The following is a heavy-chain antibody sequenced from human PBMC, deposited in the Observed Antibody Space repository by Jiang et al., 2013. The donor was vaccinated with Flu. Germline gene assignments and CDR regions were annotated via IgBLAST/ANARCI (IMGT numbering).Heavy chain of an antibody. J-gene: IGHJ5*02. CDR3: AHRPITTLFYFDP. D-gene: IGHD4-11*01. V-gene: IGHV2-70*11. CDR2: IDWDDDK. Sequence: KPTQTLTLACTFSGFSLSTSGMCVSWIRQPPGKALEWLARIDWDDDKYYSTSLKTRLTISKDTSKNQVVLTMTNMDPVDTATYYCAHRPITTLFYFDPWGQGALVTVSS. CDR1: GFSLSTSGMC.